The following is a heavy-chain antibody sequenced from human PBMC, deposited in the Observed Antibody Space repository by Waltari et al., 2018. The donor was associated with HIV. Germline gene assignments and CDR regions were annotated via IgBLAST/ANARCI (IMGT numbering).Heavy chain of an antibody. CDR3: AKELRSGYSYYYYYGMDV. J-gene: IGHJ6*02. D-gene: IGHD2-15*01. CDR2: IRYDGNTK. CDR1: GFSFSISG. Sequence: QGQLVESGGGVVQPGGSLRLFCAASGFSFSISGMPWVRQAPGKGLEWVRFIRYDGNTKYYADSVKGRFTISRDNSKNTLYLQMSSLRAEDTAVYYCAKELRSGYSYYYYYGMDVWGQGTTVTVSS. V-gene: IGHV3-30*02.